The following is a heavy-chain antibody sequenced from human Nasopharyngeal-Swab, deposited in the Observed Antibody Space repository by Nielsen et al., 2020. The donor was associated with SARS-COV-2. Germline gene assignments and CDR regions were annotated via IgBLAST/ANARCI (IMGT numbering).Heavy chain of an antibody. V-gene: IGHV3-30*03. CDR2: ISYDGHTQ. Sequence: SLRLSCAASGFTVSAFGMHWVRQAPGEVLEWVAHISYDGHTQYYSDSVTGRFTISRDNSKNTLDLQMNSLRPEDTAVYYCARDLGGGYCTTINCLGSWGQGTLVTVSS. D-gene: IGHD2-8*01. J-gene: IGHJ1*01. CDR3: ARDLGGGYCTTINCLGS. CDR1: GFTVSAFG.